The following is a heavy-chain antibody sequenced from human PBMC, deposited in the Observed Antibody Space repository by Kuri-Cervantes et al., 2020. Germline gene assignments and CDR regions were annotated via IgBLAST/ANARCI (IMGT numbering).Heavy chain of an antibody. CDR2: ISAYNGNT. Sequence: ASVKVSCKASGYTFTSYGISWVRQAPGQGLEWMGWISAYNGNTNYAQKFQGRVTMTRDTSTSTVYMELSSLRSEDTAVYYCARGYRYYYDGSGYHDAFDIWGQGTMVTVSS. V-gene: IGHV1-18*01. J-gene: IGHJ3*02. D-gene: IGHD3-22*01. CDR3: ARGYRYYYDGSGYHDAFDI. CDR1: GYTFTSYG.